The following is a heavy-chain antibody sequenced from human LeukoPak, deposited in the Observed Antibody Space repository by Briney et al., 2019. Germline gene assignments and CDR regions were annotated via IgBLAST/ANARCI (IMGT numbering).Heavy chain of an antibody. D-gene: IGHD5-24*01. CDR2: ISGSSTYI. CDR1: TFTFSNYN. V-gene: IGHV3-21*04. CDR3: ASPAAGDGYNYPFDY. Sequence: PGGSLRLSCATSTFTFSNYNMNWVRQAPGKGLEWVSSISGSSTYIHYADSVKGRFTISRDNAKNSLYLQMNSLRAEDTAVYYCASPAAGDGYNYPFDYWGQGTLVTVSS. J-gene: IGHJ4*02.